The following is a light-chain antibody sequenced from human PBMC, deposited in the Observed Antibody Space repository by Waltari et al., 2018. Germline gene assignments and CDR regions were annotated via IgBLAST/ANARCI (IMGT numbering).Light chain of an antibody. J-gene: IGKJ4*01. CDR3: MQTLQTLLT. Sequence: DIVMTQSPLSLPVIPDESASISCRSSQSLLHSNGYNYLDWYVQKTGQSPQLLIYLGSNRASGVPDRFSGSGSGTDFTLKISRVEAEDVGVYYCMQTLQTLLTFGGGTKVEI. CDR2: LGS. CDR1: QSLLHSNGYNY. V-gene: IGKV2-28*01.